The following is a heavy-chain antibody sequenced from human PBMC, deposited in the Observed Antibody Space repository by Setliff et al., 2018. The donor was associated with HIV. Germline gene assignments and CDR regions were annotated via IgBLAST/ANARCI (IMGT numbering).Heavy chain of an antibody. Sequence: KTSETLSLTCSVSGGSVSSSGYYWSWIRQSAEKGLEWIGLIYTSGRTNYNPSLNSRVTISVDRSKNQFSLTLSSVTAADTALYYCASLFHDTSAPWLYYFDYWGQGTLVTVSS. CDR2: IYTSGRT. CDR1: GGSVSSSGYY. CDR3: ASLFHDTSAPWLYYFDY. J-gene: IGHJ4*02. D-gene: IGHD3-22*01. V-gene: IGHV4-61*02.